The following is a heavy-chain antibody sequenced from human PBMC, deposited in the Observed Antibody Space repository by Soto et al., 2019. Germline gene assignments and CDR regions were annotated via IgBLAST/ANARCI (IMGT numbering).Heavy chain of an antibody. J-gene: IGHJ4*02. D-gene: IGHD3-3*01. CDR2: IYPGDSDA. CDR3: AKGFYMEYLDF. CDR1: GYTFTNYW. V-gene: IGHV5-51*01. Sequence: GESMKISWQGSGYTFTNYWIGWVRQMPGKGLEWMGIIYPGDSDARYSPSFQDHVTFSVDKSISTAYLQWSSLRASDTAMYYCAKGFYMEYLDFWAQGTLVTVS.